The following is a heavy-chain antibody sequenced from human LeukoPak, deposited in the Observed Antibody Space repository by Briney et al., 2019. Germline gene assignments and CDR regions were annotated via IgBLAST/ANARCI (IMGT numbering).Heavy chain of an antibody. CDR3: ARGPSGYHNT. D-gene: IGHD5-12*01. CDR1: GFTFSSYE. J-gene: IGHJ4*02. V-gene: IGHV3-48*03. CDR2: ISSSGSTI. Sequence: GGSLRLSCAASGFTFSSYEMNWVRQAPGKGLEWVSYISSSGSTIYYADSVKGRFTSSRDNVKNSLYLQMNSLRAEDTAVYYCARGPSGYHNTGGQGTLVTVSS.